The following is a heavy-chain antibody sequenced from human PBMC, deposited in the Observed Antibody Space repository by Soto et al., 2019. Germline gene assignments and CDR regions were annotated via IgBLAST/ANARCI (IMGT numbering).Heavy chain of an antibody. D-gene: IGHD2-8*02. CDR2: INHSGSN. Sequence: SETLSLTCTVSGGFIWGWIRQSPEKGLEWIGYINHSGSNNYNPSLKSRVTISVDTSKNQFSLKLTSVTAADTAVYYCARDKITGLFDYWGQGTLVTVSS. J-gene: IGHJ4*02. V-gene: IGHV4-59*12. CDR3: ARDKITGLFDY. CDR1: GGFI.